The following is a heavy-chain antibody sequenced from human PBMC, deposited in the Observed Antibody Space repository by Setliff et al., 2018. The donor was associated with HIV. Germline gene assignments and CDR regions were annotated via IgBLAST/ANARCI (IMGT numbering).Heavy chain of an antibody. CDR2: IYTSGST. Sequence: KTSETLSLTCTVSGGSISSGSYYWSWIRQPAGKGLEWIGRIYTSGSTNYNPSLKSRVTISLDTSKNQFSLKLSSVTAADTAVYYCAREVFSWWRIFDIWGHGTMVTVSS. V-gene: IGHV4-61*02. J-gene: IGHJ3*02. CDR3: AREVFSWWRIFDI. D-gene: IGHD2-15*01. CDR1: GGSISSGSYY.